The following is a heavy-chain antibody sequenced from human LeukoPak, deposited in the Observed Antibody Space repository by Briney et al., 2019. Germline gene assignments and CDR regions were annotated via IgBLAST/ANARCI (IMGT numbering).Heavy chain of an antibody. V-gene: IGHV4-59*01. Sequence: PSETLSLTCAVYGGSFSGYYWSWIRQPPGKGLEWIGYIYYSGSTNYNPSLKSRVTISVDTSKSQFSLKLSSVTAADTAVYYCARYSYWYFDLWGRGTLVTVSS. CDR1: GGSFSGYY. CDR3: ARYSYWYFDL. CDR2: IYYSGST. D-gene: IGHD4-11*01. J-gene: IGHJ2*01.